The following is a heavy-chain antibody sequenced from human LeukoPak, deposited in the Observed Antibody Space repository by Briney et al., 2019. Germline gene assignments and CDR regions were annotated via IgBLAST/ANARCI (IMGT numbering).Heavy chain of an antibody. J-gene: IGHJ4*02. Sequence: SETLSLTCTVSGGSISSSSYYWGWIRQPPGKGLEWIGSIYYSGSTYYNPSLKSRVTISVDTSKNQFSLKLSSVTAADTAVYYCARVPRLGDYFDYWGQGTLVTVSS. CDR3: ARVPRLGDYFDY. D-gene: IGHD3-9*01. CDR1: GGSISSSSYY. CDR2: IYYSGST. V-gene: IGHV4-39*07.